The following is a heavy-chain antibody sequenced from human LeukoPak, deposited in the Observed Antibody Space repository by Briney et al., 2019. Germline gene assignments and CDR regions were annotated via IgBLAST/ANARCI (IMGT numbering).Heavy chain of an antibody. D-gene: IGHD6-19*01. CDR2: INYGGST. V-gene: IGHV4-34*01. CDR1: EMSFSAYY. Sequence: SETLSLTCAVSEMSFSAYYWNWIRQSPGKGLEWIREINYGGSTKYTPSLEGRGTILIDTSKNQFSLKLTSVTAADTAVYYCARGFPPGSGSRGSHAFNLWGQGTMVTVSS. J-gene: IGHJ3*01. CDR3: ARGFPPGSGSRGSHAFNL.